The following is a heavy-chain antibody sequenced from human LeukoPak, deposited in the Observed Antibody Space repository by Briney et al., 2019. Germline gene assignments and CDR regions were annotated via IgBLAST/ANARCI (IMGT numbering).Heavy chain of an antibody. J-gene: IGHJ5*02. CDR1: GFTCIDYS. V-gene: IGHV3-23*01. CDR2: VSSSGDRT. Sequence: VGSLRLSCVASGFTCIDYSMSWVRQTPGMGLETVAAVSSSGDRTYFAASVKGRFNISRDNSKGTVSLHMNSLTSDDTALYYCARSVSAVNGLCYARWFDPWGHGTPVTVSS. D-gene: IGHD3-10*02. CDR3: ARSVSAVNGLCYARWFDP.